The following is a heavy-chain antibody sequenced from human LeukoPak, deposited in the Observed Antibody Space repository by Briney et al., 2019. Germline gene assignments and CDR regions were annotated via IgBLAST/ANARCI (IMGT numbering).Heavy chain of an antibody. D-gene: IGHD3-10*01. CDR3: AKEAKPWSGGGSFDY. V-gene: IGHV3-30*18. Sequence: GGSLRLSCTASGFTFSRNGMHWVRQAPGKGLGWVADISYDGSNKYYEDSVKGRFTISRDNSKNTLFLQMNSLRTEDTAVYYCAKEAKPWSGGGSFDYWGQGTLVTVSS. J-gene: IGHJ4*02. CDR1: GFTFSRNG. CDR2: ISYDGSNK.